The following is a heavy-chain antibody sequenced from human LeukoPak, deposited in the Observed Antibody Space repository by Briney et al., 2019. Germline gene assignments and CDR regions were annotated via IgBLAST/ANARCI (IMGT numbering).Heavy chain of an antibody. Sequence: GGSLRLSCAASGFTFTNAWMNWMGWVRQAPEKGLEWEAVISYDGSNKYYADSVKGRFTISRDNSKNTLYLQMNSLRAEDTAVYYCAREGYSGSQPLSNWFDPWGQGTLVTVSS. V-gene: IGHV3-30*03. CDR1: GFTFTNAW. CDR3: AREGYSGSQPLSNWFDP. CDR2: ISYDGSNK. J-gene: IGHJ5*02. D-gene: IGHD6-13*01.